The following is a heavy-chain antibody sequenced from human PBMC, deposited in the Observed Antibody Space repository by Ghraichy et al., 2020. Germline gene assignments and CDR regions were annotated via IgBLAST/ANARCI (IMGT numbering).Heavy chain of an antibody. D-gene: IGHD7-27*01. CDR2: IYPSDSDT. V-gene: IGHV5-51*01. J-gene: IGHJ3*02. CDR3: ARPRIGGPGDDAFDI. Sequence: GESLNISCKGSGYSFTSYWIGWVRQMPGKGLEWMGIIYPSDSDTRYSPSFQGQVTISADKSISTAYLQWSSLKASDTAMYYCARPRIGGPGDDAFDIWGQGTMVTVSS. CDR1: GYSFTSYW.